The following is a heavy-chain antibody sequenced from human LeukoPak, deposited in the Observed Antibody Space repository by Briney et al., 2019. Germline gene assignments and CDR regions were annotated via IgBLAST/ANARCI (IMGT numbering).Heavy chain of an antibody. CDR1: GFTVSSNY. Sequence: PGGSLRLSCAASGFTVSSNYMSWVRQAPGKGLEWVSVIYSGGSTYYADSMKGRFTISRDNSKNTLYLQMNSLRAEDTAVYYCASEIKVGATPYYYYYGMDVWGQGTTVTVSS. D-gene: IGHD1-26*01. V-gene: IGHV3-66*02. J-gene: IGHJ6*02. CDR3: ASEIKVGATPYYYYYGMDV. CDR2: IYSGGST.